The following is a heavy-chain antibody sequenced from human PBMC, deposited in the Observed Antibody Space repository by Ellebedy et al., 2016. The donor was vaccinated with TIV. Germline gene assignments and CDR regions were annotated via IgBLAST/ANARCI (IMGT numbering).Heavy chain of an antibody. V-gene: IGHV3-48*04. CDR2: ISGSGGLM. CDR1: GFTFSSSY. CDR3: ARRSRGPPYYFDY. D-gene: IGHD3-10*01. Sequence: GESLKISCAASGFTFSSSYMNWVRQAPGKGLEWVSYISGSGGLMDHADSVKGRFTISRDNAKNSLYLQLNSLRAEDTAVYYCARRSRGPPYYFDYWGQGTLVTVSS. J-gene: IGHJ4*02.